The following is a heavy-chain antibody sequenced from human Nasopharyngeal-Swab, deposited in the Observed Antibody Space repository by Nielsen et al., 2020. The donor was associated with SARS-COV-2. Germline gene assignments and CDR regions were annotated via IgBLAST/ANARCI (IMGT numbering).Heavy chain of an antibody. CDR2: ISYDGSNK. D-gene: IGHD6-13*01. CDR3: AKVPGSSWVDAFDI. V-gene: IGHV3-30*18. CDR1: GFIFSSYG. Sequence: GGSLRLSCAASGFIFSSYGMHWVRQAPGKGLEWVAVISYDGSNKYYADSLKGRFPISKDNSKNTLYLQMNSLRAEDTAVYYCAKVPGSSWVDAFDIWGQGTKVTVSS. J-gene: IGHJ3*02.